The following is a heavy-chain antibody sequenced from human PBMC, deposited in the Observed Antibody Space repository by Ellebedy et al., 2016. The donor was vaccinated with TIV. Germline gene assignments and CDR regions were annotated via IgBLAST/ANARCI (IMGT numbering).Heavy chain of an antibody. D-gene: IGHD1-7*01. V-gene: IGHV3-7*03. CDR1: GFTFKNNW. CDR3: ARDWNYVCHP. CDR2: INQAGTET. Sequence: PGGSLRLSCAASGFTFKNNWMSWVRQTPQKGLEWVANINQAGTETHYVDSVKGRFVISRDNARQSLFLRMNSLRVDDAAIYFCARDWNYVCHPWGQGTLGTVS. J-gene: IGHJ5*02.